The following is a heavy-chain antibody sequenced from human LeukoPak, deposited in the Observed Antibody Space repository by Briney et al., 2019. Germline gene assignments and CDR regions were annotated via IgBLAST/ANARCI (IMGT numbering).Heavy chain of an antibody. CDR3: ARQSYDYGSGSHLDY. V-gene: IGHV4-59*08. Sequence: EXLSLTXXVCGGSXSSYYWSWIRQPPGKGLEWIGYIYYSGSTNYNPSLKSRVTISVDTSKNQFSLKLSSVTAADTAVYYCARQSYDYGSGSHLDYWGQGTLVTVSS. CDR1: GGSXSSYY. CDR2: IYYSGST. J-gene: IGHJ4*02. D-gene: IGHD3-10*01.